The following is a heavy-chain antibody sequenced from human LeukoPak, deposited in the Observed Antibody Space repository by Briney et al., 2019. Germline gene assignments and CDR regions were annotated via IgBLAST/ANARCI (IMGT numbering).Heavy chain of an antibody. V-gene: IGHV3-33*08. CDR3: ARGYYGGNSDFDY. D-gene: IGHD4-23*01. CDR1: GFTFSSYW. Sequence: GGSLRLSCAASGFTFSSYWMSWVRQAPGKGLEWVASIWYDGRNKNYVDSVKGRFTISRDNSKSTLYLQMNSLRAEDTALYHCARGYYGGNSDFDYWGQGTLVTVSS. J-gene: IGHJ4*02. CDR2: IWYDGRNK.